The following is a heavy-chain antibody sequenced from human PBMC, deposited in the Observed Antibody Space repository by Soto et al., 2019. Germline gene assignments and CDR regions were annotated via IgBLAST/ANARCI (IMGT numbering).Heavy chain of an antibody. CDR3: ARDIRTIDTYYYYYYMDV. D-gene: IGHD3-10*01. CDR2: INPDSGDT. J-gene: IGHJ6*03. CDR1: GYTFNAYY. Sequence: GASVKVSCKASGYTFNAYYMHWVRQAPGQGLEWVGWINPDSGDTNYAQKFQGWVTMTRDTSISTVYMELTRLRSDDTAVYYCARDIRTIDTYYYYYYMDVWGKGTSVTVSS. V-gene: IGHV1-2*04.